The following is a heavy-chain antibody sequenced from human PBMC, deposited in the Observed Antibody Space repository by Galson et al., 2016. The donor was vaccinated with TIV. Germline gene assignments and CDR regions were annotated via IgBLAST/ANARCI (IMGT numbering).Heavy chain of an antibody. CDR1: GFTFSDYW. CDR2: IKQDGSEK. V-gene: IGHV3-7*03. Sequence: SLRLSCAASGFTFSDYWMHWVRQAPGKGLEWVANIKQDGSEKYYVDSVKGRFIISRDNTKNSLYLQMNSLRAEDTAVYYCARRYVDRGGRGTLVTVSS. CDR3: ARRYVDR. J-gene: IGHJ2*01.